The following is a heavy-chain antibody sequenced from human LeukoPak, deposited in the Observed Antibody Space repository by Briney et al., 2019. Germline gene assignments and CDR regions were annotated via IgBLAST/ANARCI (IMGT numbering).Heavy chain of an antibody. CDR1: GGSISSGNYY. CDR2: INYSGTT. CDR3: ARPDSGRSNFDY. D-gene: IGHD1-26*01. V-gene: IGHV4-39*01. Sequence: SETLSLTCSVSGGSISSGNYYWGWIRQPPGKGLEWIGNINYSGTTPYNLSLKSRVTISIDTSKNQFSLRLTSVTAADTAGYYCARPDSGRSNFDYWGQGTLVTVSS. J-gene: IGHJ4*02.